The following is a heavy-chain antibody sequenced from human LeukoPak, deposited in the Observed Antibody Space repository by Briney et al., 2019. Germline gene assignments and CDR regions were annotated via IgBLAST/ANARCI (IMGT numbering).Heavy chain of an antibody. J-gene: IGHJ3*01. CDR2: INHSGST. Sequence: SETLSLTCAVYGGSFSGYYWSWIRQPPEKGLEWIGEINHSGSTNYNPSLKSRVTISVDTSKNQFSLKLSSVTAADTALYYCARQRQYDADAFDLWGQGTMVTVTS. CDR3: ARQRQYDADAFDL. CDR1: GGSFSGYY. V-gene: IGHV4-34*01. D-gene: IGHD3-16*01.